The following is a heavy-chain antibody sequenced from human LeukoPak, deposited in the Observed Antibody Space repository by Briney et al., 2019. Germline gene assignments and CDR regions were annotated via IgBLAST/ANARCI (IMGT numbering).Heavy chain of an antibody. D-gene: IGHD4-11*01. Sequence: PSETLSLTCTVSGGSISSYYWSWIRQPAGKGLEWIGRIYTSGSTNYNPSLKSRVTMSVDTSKNQFSLKLSSVTAADTAVYYCARDRVTTGPLMFENYMDVWGKGTTVTVSS. V-gene: IGHV4-4*07. CDR1: GGSISSYY. CDR2: IYTSGST. CDR3: ARDRVTTGPLMFENYMDV. J-gene: IGHJ6*03.